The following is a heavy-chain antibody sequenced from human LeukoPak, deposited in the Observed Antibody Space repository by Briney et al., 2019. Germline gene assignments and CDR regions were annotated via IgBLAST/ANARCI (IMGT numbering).Heavy chain of an antibody. CDR2: INPNSGGT. D-gene: IGHD3-10*01. Sequence: ASVKVSCKASGYTFTGYYMHWVRQAPGQGLEWMGWINPNSGGTNYAQKFQGRVTMTRDTSISTAYMELSRLRSDDTAVYYCARAFVTMVRGVTKALGYWGQGTLVTVSS. CDR3: ARAFVTMVRGVTKALGY. V-gene: IGHV1-2*02. CDR1: GYTFTGYY. J-gene: IGHJ4*02.